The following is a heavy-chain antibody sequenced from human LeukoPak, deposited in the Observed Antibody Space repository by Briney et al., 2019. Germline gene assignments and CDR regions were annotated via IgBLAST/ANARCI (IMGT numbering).Heavy chain of an antibody. CDR2: IHYSGST. CDR3: ARGHLASVRTRLNWFDP. J-gene: IGHJ5*02. D-gene: IGHD1-1*01. CDR1: GGSISSYY. V-gene: IGHV4-59*01. Sequence: SETLSLTCTVSGGSISSYYWSWIRQPPGKGLERIGYIHYSGSTNNNPSLKSRVTISVDTSKNQFSLKLSSVTAADTAVYYCARGHLASVRTRLNWFDPWGQGTLVTVSS.